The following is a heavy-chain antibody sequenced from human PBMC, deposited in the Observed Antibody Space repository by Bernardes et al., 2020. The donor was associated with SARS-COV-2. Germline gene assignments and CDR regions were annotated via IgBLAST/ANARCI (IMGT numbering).Heavy chain of an antibody. CDR1: GFTFNNDG. V-gene: IGHV3-30*18. CDR3: AKSSVLFWFGDGRTYFDY. D-gene: IGHD3-10*01. J-gene: IGHJ4*02. Sequence: GVYLRLSCADSGFTFNNDGVLWVRQAPGKGLEWVATISYEGSVKYYADSLRVRVTISRDSSNNALYLQMNSLGPEDTAVYYCAKSSVLFWFGDGRTYFDYWGRGTLVAVSS. CDR2: ISYEGSVK.